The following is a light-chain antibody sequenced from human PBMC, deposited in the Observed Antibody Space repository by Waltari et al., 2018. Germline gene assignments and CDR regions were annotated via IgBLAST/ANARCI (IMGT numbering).Light chain of an antibody. CDR2: DAA. CDR1: HSVGSS. Sequence: EIVLTQSPATLSLSPGETATLSCRASHSVGSSLAWYQQKAGQAPRVLIYDAAKRATGIPARFSGSGSGTDFALTISSLDPEDFAVYYCQQRTNWPPIFTFGPGTKV. V-gene: IGKV3-11*01. J-gene: IGKJ3*01. CDR3: QQRTNWPPIFT.